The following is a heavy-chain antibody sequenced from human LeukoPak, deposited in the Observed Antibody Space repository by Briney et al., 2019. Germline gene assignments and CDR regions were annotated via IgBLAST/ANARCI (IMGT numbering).Heavy chain of an antibody. CDR3: ASEGPSGDPEGMCYFDY. J-gene: IGHJ4*02. CDR2: ISSSSSTI. D-gene: IGHD3-10*01. Sequence: PGGSLRLSCAASGFTFSSYGMHWVRQAPGKGLEWVSYISSSSSTIYYADSVEGRFTISRDNAKNSLYLQMNSLRAEDTAVYYCASEGPSGDPEGMCYFDYWGQGTLVTVSS. CDR1: GFTFSSYG. V-gene: IGHV3-48*04.